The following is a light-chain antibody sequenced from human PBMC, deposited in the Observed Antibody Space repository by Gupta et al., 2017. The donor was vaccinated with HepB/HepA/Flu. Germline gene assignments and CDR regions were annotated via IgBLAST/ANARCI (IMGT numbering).Light chain of an antibody. CDR1: RSDVGGYNY. J-gene: IGLJ1*01. Sequence: QSALTQPRSVSGSPGQSVTISCTGTRSDVGGYNYVSWYQHHPGKAPKLMVYDVSKRPSGVPDRFSGSKSDNTASLTISGLQAEDEADYYCCSYADNYAYVFGTGTKVTVL. CDR2: DVS. CDR3: CSYADNYAYV. V-gene: IGLV2-11*01.